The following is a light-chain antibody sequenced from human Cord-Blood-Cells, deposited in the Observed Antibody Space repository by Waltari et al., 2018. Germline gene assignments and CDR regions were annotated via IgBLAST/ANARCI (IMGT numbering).Light chain of an antibody. CDR1: RSNIGSNP. CDR2: SNN. Sequence: QSVLTQPPSASGTPAQRVPISCSGSRSNIGSNPVNWYQPLPGTAPKLLIYSNNQRPSGVPDRFSGSKSGTSASLAISGLQSEDEADYYCAAWDDSLNGLVFGGGTKLTVL. V-gene: IGLV1-44*01. J-gene: IGLJ3*02. CDR3: AAWDDSLNGLV.